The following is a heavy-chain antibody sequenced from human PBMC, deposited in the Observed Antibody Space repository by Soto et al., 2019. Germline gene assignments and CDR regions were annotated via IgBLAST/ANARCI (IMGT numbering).Heavy chain of an antibody. CDR2: IYYSGST. Sequence: QVQLQESGPGLVKPSQTLSLTCTVSGGSIRSGGNSWSWIRQHSGKGLEWIGYIYYSGSTYYNPSLQSRFTISLDTSKNQLSLKLSSATAADTAVYYCTRGVLRTFDYWGQGTLVTVSS. V-gene: IGHV4-31*03. CDR1: GGSIRSGGNS. CDR3: TRGVLRTFDY. J-gene: IGHJ4*02.